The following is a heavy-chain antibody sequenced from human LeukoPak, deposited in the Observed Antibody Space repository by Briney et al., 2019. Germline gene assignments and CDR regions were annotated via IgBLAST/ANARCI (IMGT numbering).Heavy chain of an antibody. CDR3: ARTGVELPVYYYYYYYMDV. Sequence: QPGGSLRLSCAASGFTFSSYWMSWVRQAPGKGLEWVSYISSNGSTIYYADSVKGRFTISRDNAKNSLYLQMNSLRAEDTAVYYCARTGVELPVYYYYYYYMDVWGKGTTVTVSS. CDR1: GFTFSSYW. CDR2: ISSNGSTI. V-gene: IGHV3-48*04. J-gene: IGHJ6*03. D-gene: IGHD1-7*01.